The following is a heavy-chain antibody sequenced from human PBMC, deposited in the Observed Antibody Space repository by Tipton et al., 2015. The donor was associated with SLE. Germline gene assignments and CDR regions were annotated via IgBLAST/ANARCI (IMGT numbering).Heavy chain of an antibody. CDR2: INHSGST. CDR1: GGSFSGYY. CDR3: ARGRPRATQAWGGYYYCMDV. J-gene: IGHJ6*03. V-gene: IGHV4-34*01. D-gene: IGHD3-16*01. Sequence: LRLSCAVYGGSFSGYYWSWIRQPPGKGLEWIGEINHSGSTTYNPSLKSRITISVDTSKNQFSLRLSSVTAADTAVYYCARGRPRATQAWGGYYYCMDVWGKGTTVTVSS.